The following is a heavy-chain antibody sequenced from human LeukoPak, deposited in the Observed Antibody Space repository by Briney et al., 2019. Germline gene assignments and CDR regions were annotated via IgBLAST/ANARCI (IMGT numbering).Heavy chain of an antibody. J-gene: IGHJ4*02. D-gene: IGHD4-17*01. Sequence: GGSLRLSCAASGFPFSSYGMHWVRQAPGKGLEWVAVISHDGTNKYYADSVKGRFTISRDNSKNTLYLQMNSLRAEDTALYYCARDGHGVPLDYWGQGTLVTVSP. CDR1: GFPFSSYG. CDR3: ARDGHGVPLDY. V-gene: IGHV3-30*03. CDR2: ISHDGTNK.